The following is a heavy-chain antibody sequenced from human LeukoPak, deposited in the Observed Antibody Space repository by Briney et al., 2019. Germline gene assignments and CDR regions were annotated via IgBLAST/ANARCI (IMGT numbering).Heavy chain of an antibody. D-gene: IGHD5-18*01. Sequence: SETLSLTCTVSGGSISSSSYYWGWIRQPPGKGLEWIGSIYYSGSTYYNPSLKSRVTISVDTSKNQFSLKLNSVTAADTAVYYCARGIPQRGYSYGWYFDLWGRGTLVTVSS. CDR3: ARGIPQRGYSYGWYFDL. J-gene: IGHJ2*01. CDR2: IYYSGST. CDR1: GGSISSSSYY. V-gene: IGHV4-39*07.